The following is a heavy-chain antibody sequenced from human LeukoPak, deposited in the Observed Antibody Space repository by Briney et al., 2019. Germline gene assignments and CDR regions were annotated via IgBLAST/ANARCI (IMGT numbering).Heavy chain of an antibody. Sequence: PSETLSLTCTVYGGSFSGYYWSWIRQPPGKGLEWIGEINHSGSTNYNPSLKSRVTISVDTSKNQFSLKLSSVTAADTAVYYCARGPYYDFWSGYYRRNYYYMDVWGKGTTVTVSS. CDR2: INHSGST. CDR1: GGSFSGYY. CDR3: ARGPYYDFWSGYYRRNYYYMDV. V-gene: IGHV4-34*01. J-gene: IGHJ6*03. D-gene: IGHD3-3*01.